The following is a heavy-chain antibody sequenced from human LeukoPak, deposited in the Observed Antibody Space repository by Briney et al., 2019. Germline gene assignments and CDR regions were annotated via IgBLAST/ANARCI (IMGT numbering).Heavy chain of an antibody. V-gene: IGHV4-59*08. D-gene: IGHD3-22*01. CDR3: AGQNYYDSSGYSAAFDY. CDR2: IYYSGST. J-gene: IGHJ4*02. Sequence: SETLSLTCTVSGGSISNYFWSWIRQPPGKGLEWIGYIYYSGSTYYNPSLKSRVTISVDTSKNQFSLKLSSVTAADTAVYYCAGQNYYDSSGYSAAFDYWGQGTLVTVSS. CDR1: GGSISNYF.